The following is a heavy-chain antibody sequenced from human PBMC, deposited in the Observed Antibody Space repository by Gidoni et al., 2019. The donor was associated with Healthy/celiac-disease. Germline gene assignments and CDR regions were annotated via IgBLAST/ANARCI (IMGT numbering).Heavy chain of an antibody. D-gene: IGHD6-19*01. CDR1: GGSLSSYY. Sequence: QVQLQESGPGLVKPSETLSLTCTGSGGSLSSYYRSWIRQPAGKGLEWIGRIYTGGSTNYNPSLKSRVTMSVDTSKNQFSLKLSSVTAADTAVYYCARDDIAVAGGCWFDPWGQGTLVTVSS. CDR2: IYTGGST. V-gene: IGHV4-4*07. J-gene: IGHJ5*02. CDR3: ARDDIAVAGGCWFDP.